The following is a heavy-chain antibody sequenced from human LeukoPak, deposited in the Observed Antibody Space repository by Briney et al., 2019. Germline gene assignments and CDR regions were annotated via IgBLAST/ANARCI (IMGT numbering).Heavy chain of an antibody. J-gene: IGHJ4*02. CDR1: GSTFSSYG. CDR2: IRYDGSNK. CDR3: AKVMRGFWSGYDYFDY. Sequence: PGGSLRLSCAASGSTFSSYGMHWVRQAPGKGLEGVAFIRYDGSNKYYADSVKGRFTISRDNSKNTLYLQMNSLRAEDTAVYYCAKVMRGFWSGYDYFDYWGQGTLVTVSS. V-gene: IGHV3-30*02. D-gene: IGHD3-3*01.